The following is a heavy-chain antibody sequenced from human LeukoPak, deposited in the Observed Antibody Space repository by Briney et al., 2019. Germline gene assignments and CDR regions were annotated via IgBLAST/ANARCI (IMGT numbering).Heavy chain of an antibody. J-gene: IGHJ4*02. CDR3: AKDRRGSYSDVPGEDY. D-gene: IGHD5-18*01. CDR2: IHDSVET. CDR1: GFTFSSYA. Sequence: PGGSLRLSCAASGFTFSSYAMSWVRQAPGKGLEWVSTIHDSVETYYAGSVKGRFTISRDNSKNTLYLQMDNLRAEDTAIYYCAKDRRGSYSDVPGEDYWGQGTLVTVSS. V-gene: IGHV3-23*01.